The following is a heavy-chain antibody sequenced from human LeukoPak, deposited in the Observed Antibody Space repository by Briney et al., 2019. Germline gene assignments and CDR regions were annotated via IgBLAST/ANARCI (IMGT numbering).Heavy chain of an antibody. CDR3: AKAKQWLVIAFDI. CDR1: GFTFSSYA. J-gene: IGHJ3*02. Sequence: GGSLRLSCAASGFTFSSYAMSWVRQAPGKGLEWVSAISGSGGSTYYADSVEGRFTISRDNSKNTLYLQMNSLRAEDTAVYYCAKAKQWLVIAFDIWGQGTMVTVSS. V-gene: IGHV3-23*01. D-gene: IGHD6-19*01. CDR2: ISGSGGST.